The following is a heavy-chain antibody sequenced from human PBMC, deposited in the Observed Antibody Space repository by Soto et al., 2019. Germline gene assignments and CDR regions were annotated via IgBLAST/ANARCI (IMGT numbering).Heavy chain of an antibody. CDR3: VSSRTAVFGDALDI. CDR1: GDSISSYF. CDR2: IYDSGDA. J-gene: IGHJ3*02. Sequence: SETLSLTCSVSGDSISSYFKNWIRQAPGKGLEWIGCIYDSGDANYNPSLKSRVTISLDTSKKQFPLKLSSVTAADTAVYYCVSSRTAVFGDALDIWALGTMVTVSS. V-gene: IGHV4-59*03. D-gene: IGHD2-21*02.